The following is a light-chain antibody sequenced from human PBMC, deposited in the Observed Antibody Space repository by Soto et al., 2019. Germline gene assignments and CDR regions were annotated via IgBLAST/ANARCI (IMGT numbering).Light chain of an antibody. CDR3: SSYTSSNTLVV. V-gene: IGLV2-14*01. CDR1: GSDIGGYNY. CDR2: EVT. Sequence: QSALTQAASVSGSPGQSLTISCTGTGSDIGGYNYVSWYQQHPGEAPKLMIYEVTNRPSGVSNRFSGSKSGNTASLTISGLQPEDEADYFCSSYTSSNTLVVFGGGTKLTVL. J-gene: IGLJ2*01.